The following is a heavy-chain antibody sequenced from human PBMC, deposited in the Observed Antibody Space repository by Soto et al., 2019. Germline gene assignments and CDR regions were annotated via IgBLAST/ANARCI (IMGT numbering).Heavy chain of an antibody. J-gene: IGHJ4*02. V-gene: IGHV4-31*03. Sequence: QVQLQESGPGLVKPSQTLSLTCTVSGGSISRGGYYWSWIRQHPGKGLEWIGYIYYSGSTYYNPSLKSRVTISVDTSKNQFSLKLSSVTAADTAVYYCARGGGYGDYAPTDYWGQGTLVTVSS. CDR1: GGSISRGGYY. D-gene: IGHD4-17*01. CDR3: ARGGGYGDYAPTDY. CDR2: IYYSGST.